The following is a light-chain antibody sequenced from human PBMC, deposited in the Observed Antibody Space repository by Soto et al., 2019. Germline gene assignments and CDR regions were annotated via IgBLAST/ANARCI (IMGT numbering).Light chain of an antibody. Sequence: EIVLTQSPATLSLSPGERATLSCRASQGFFNSLAWYQQKPGQAPRLLIFDASIRATGVPARFSGSGSGTDFTLTIDNLAPEDFAVYYCQQRSDWPLTFGGGTKVEMK. CDR1: QGFFNS. CDR3: QQRSDWPLT. J-gene: IGKJ4*01. CDR2: DAS. V-gene: IGKV3-11*01.